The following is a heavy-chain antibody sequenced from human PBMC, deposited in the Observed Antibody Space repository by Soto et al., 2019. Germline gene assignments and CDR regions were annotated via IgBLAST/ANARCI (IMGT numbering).Heavy chain of an antibody. J-gene: IGHJ5*02. D-gene: IGHD2-15*01. CDR1: GGSISSYY. V-gene: IGHV4-4*07. CDR2: IYTSGST. Sequence: SETLSLTCTVSGGSISSYYWSWIRQPAGKGLEWIGRIYTSGSTNYNPSLKSRVTMSVDTSKNQFSLKLSSVTAADTAVYYCARAPHCSGGSCYNWFDPWGQGTLVTVSS. CDR3: ARAPHCSGGSCYNWFDP.